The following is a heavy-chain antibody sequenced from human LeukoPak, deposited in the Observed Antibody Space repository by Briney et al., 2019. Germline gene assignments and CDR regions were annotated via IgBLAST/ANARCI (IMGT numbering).Heavy chain of an antibody. CDR1: GYTFTGYY. J-gene: IGHJ4*02. D-gene: IGHD3-9*01. Sequence: ASVKVSCKASGYTFTGYYMHWVRQAPGQGLEWMGRINPNSGGTNYAQKFQSRVTITADESTSTAYMELSSLRSEDTAVYYCARGPAYYDILTGSQLDYWGQGTLVTVSS. CDR2: INPNSGGT. V-gene: IGHV1-2*06. CDR3: ARGPAYYDILTGSQLDY.